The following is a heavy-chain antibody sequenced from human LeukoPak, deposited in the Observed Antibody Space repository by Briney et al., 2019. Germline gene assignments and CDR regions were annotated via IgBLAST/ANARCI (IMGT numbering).Heavy chain of an antibody. CDR2: INPNSGGT. CDR3: ARDLNRITIFGVVNGMDV. Sequence: ASVKVSCKASGYTFTGYYMQWVRQAPGQGLEWMGWINPNSGGTNYAQKFQGRVTMTRDTSISTAYMELSRLRSDDTAVYYCARDLNRITIFGVVNGMDVWGQGTTVTVSS. J-gene: IGHJ6*02. D-gene: IGHD3-3*01. V-gene: IGHV1-2*02. CDR1: GYTFTGYY.